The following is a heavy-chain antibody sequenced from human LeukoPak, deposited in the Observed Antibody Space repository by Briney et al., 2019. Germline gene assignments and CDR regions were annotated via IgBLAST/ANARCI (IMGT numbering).Heavy chain of an antibody. Sequence: GGSLRLSCTASGFTFSSYAMSWVRQAPGKGLEWVSALSGSGGSTYYADSVKGRFTISRDNSKNTLYLQMNSLRAEDTAVYYCAKDLWNDPWAGFDYWGQGTLVTVSS. J-gene: IGHJ4*02. CDR3: AKDLWNDPWAGFDY. CDR2: LSGSGGST. V-gene: IGHV3-23*01. CDR1: GFTFSSYA. D-gene: IGHD1-1*01.